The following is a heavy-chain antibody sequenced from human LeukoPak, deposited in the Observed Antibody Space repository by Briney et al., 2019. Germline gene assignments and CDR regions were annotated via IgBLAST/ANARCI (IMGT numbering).Heavy chain of an antibody. CDR3: VKDLIPYYYDSSGSDY. D-gene: IGHD3-22*01. CDR1: GFTFSSYA. Sequence: GGSLRLSCAASGFTFSSYAMSWVRQAPGKGLEWVSAISGSGGSSYYADSVKGRFTISRDNSKNTLYLQMNSLRAEDTAVYYCVKDLIPYYYDSSGSDYWGQGTLVTVSS. J-gene: IGHJ4*02. CDR2: ISGSGGSS. V-gene: IGHV3-23*01.